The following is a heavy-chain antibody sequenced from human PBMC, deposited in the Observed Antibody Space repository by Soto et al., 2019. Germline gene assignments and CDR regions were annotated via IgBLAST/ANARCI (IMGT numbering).Heavy chain of an antibody. D-gene: IGHD3-16*01. CDR3: AMVDVYVTPSPQDV. Sequence: QVQLVQSGAEVKNPGASVKVSCKASGYTFTRYGIGWARQAPGQGLEWMGWINTYNGNTNYAQNVQGRVTLTTDTSTSTAYMELRSLTSNDTAIYYCAMVDVYVTPSPQDVWGPGTTVIVSS. CDR1: GYTFTRYG. V-gene: IGHV1-18*01. J-gene: IGHJ6*02. CDR2: INTYNGNT.